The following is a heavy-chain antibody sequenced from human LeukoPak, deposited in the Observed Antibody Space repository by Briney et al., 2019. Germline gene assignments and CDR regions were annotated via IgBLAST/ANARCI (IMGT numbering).Heavy chain of an antibody. Sequence: GASVKISCKASGYTFTGYYINWVRQAPGQAPEWVGWVNPNTGGTRYAQKFQGRVTMTRDTSITTAFMELRGLTFDDTAVFYCVREAGPLDWGQRTLVTVSS. CDR2: VNPNTGGT. CDR1: GYTFTGYY. V-gene: IGHV1-2*02. CDR3: VREAGPLD. J-gene: IGHJ4*02.